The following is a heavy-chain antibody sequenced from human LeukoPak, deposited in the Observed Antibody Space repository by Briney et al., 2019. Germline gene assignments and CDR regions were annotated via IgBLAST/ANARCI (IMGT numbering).Heavy chain of an antibody. CDR1: GFTFGDYA. CDR3: TGAGRNWCFDY. D-gene: IGHD2-8*02. CDR2: IRSKTYGGTT. Sequence: GGSLRLSCTGSGFTFGDYAVSWVRQAPGKGLEWVGFIRSKTYGGTTEYAASVKGRFSISRDDSEHIAYLQMNSLKTEDTAVYYCTGAGRNWCFDYWGQGTLVTVSS. V-gene: IGHV3-49*04. J-gene: IGHJ4*02.